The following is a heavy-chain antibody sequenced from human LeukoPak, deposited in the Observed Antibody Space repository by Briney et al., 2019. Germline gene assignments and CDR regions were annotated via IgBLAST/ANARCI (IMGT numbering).Heavy chain of an antibody. CDR1: GGSFSGYY. V-gene: IGHV4-34*01. CDR2: INHSGST. CDR3: ARGGCSGGSCYFKANWFDP. D-gene: IGHD2-15*01. J-gene: IGHJ5*02. Sequence: SETLPLTCAVYGGSFSGYYWSWIRQPPGKGLERIGEINHSGSTNYNPSLKSRVTISVDTSKNQFSLKLSSVTAADTAVYYCARGGCSGGSCYFKANWFDPWGQGTLVTVSS.